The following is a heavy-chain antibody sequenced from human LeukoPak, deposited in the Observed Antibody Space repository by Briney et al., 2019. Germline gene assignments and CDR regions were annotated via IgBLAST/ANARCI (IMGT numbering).Heavy chain of an antibody. CDR1: GGTFSSYA. Sequence: SVKVSCKASGGTFSSYAISWARQAPGQGLEWMGGIIPIFGTTNYAQKFQGRITITADKSTSTAYMELSSLRSEDTAVYYCARVYCSSTSCSTANWFDPWGQGTLVTVSS. V-gene: IGHV1-69*06. CDR3: ARVYCSSTSCSTANWFDP. CDR2: IIPIFGTT. J-gene: IGHJ5*02. D-gene: IGHD2-2*01.